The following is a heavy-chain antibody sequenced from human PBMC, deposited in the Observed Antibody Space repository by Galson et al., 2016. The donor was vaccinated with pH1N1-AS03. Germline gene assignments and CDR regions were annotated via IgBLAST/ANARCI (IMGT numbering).Heavy chain of an antibody. D-gene: IGHD1-1*01. V-gene: IGHV3-33*06. CDR1: GFSFSHYP. CDR2: SWKDGWSA. CDR3: AKDKTNHNGIYDGLDV. J-gene: IGHJ3*01. Sequence: SLRLSCAASGFSFSHYPMHWVRQAPGKGLEWVAVSWKDGWSADYADSVKGRFTISRDNIKNTLFLQMNSLRGDDMALYYCAKDKTNHNGIYDGLDVWGQG.